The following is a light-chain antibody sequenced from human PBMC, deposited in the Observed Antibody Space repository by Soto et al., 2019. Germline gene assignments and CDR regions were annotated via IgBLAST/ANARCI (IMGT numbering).Light chain of an antibody. CDR3: SSYTTSRTLV. J-gene: IGLJ1*01. V-gene: IGLV2-14*01. CDR2: EVS. CDR1: GSDVGGYNY. Sequence: QSALTQPASVSGSPGQSITISCTGTGSDVGGYNYVSWYQQHPGKVPKLMIFEVSNRPSGVSNRFSGSKSGNTASLTISGLQAEDEADYYCSSYTTSRTLVFGPGTKVTVL.